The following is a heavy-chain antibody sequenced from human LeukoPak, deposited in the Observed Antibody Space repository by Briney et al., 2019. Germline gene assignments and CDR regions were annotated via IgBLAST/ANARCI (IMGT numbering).Heavy chain of an antibody. CDR3: ARSIYGGSLDY. CDR1: GFAVSSNY. Sequence: GGSLRLSCAASGFAVSSNYMSWVRQAPGKGLEWVSVIYRDGTTYYAGSVKGRFTISRDNSKNTLYLQMNSLRAEDTAVYYCARSIYGGSLDYWGQGTLVTVSS. V-gene: IGHV3-66*01. D-gene: IGHD3-3*01. CDR2: IYRDGTT. J-gene: IGHJ4*02.